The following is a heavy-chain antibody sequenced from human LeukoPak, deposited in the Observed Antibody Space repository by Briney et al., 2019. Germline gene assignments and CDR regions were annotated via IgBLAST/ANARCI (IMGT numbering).Heavy chain of an antibody. V-gene: IGHV1-2*02. CDR3: ARVDDILTGHLDC. CDR2: INPNSRGT. Sequence: ASVKVSCKASGYTFTAYYVHWVRQVPGQGLEWMGWINPNSRGTKYAQKLQGRVTMTRDPSISTAYMELTRLRSDDTAVYYCARVDDILTGHLDCWGQGTLVTVSS. J-gene: IGHJ4*02. D-gene: IGHD3-9*01. CDR1: GYTFTAYY.